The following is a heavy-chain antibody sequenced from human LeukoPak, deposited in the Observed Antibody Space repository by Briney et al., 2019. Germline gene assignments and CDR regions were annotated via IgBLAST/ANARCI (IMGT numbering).Heavy chain of an antibody. J-gene: IGHJ6*03. CDR2: INHSGST. D-gene: IGHD1-14*01. V-gene: IGHV4-34*01. CDR1: GGSFSGYY. CDR3: ASGLLPQNPENYYYYMDV. Sequence: PSETLSLTCAVYGGSFSGYYWSWIRQPPGKGLEWIGEINHSGSTNYNPSLKSLVTISVNTSKNQFSLKLSSVTAADTAVYYCASGLLPQNPENYYYYMDVWGKGTTVTVSS.